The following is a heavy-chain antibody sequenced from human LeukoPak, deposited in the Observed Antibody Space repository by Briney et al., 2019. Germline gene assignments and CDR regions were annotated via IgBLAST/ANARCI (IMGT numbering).Heavy chain of an antibody. J-gene: IGHJ3*02. CDR3: ARDLDGAFDI. V-gene: IGHV3-53*05. CDR2: IYSGGST. Sequence: LEWVSVIYSGGSTYYADSVKGRFTISRDNSKNTLYLQMNSLRAEDTAVYYCARDLDGAFDIWGQGTMVTVSS.